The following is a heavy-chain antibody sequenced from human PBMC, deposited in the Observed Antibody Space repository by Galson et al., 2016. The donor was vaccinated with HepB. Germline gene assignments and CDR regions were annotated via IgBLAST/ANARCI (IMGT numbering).Heavy chain of an antibody. D-gene: IGHD4-23*01. V-gene: IGHV3-48*02. CDR1: GFTFSNYC. CDR3: ARGGNSGRGWFDP. Sequence: SLRLSCAASGFTFSNYCMNWVRQAPGKGLEWVSYISSSSSTIYYADSVKGRFTISRDNAKNSLYLQMNSLRDEDTAVYYCARGGNSGRGWFDPWGQGTLVTVSS. CDR2: ISSSSSTI. J-gene: IGHJ5*02.